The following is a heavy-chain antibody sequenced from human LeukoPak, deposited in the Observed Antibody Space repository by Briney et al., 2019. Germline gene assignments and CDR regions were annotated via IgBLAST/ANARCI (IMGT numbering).Heavy chain of an antibody. CDR2: IYTSGST. V-gene: IGHV4-61*02. J-gene: IGHJ6*03. CDR1: GGSISSGSYY. D-gene: IGHD6-13*01. Sequence: SETLSLTCTVSGGSISSGSYYWSWIRQPAGKGLEWIGRIYTSGSTNYNPSLKSRVTISVDTSKNQFSLKLSSVTAADTAVYYRASGSSSWLKPYYYYMDVWGKGTTVTASS. CDR3: ASGSSSWLKPYYYYMDV.